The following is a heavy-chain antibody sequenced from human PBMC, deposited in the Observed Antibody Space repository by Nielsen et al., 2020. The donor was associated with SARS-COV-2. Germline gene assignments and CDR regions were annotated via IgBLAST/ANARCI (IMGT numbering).Heavy chain of an antibody. J-gene: IGHJ4*02. CDR3: AKDWDNWNHPFDY. D-gene: IGHD1-14*01. CDR1: GFTFTRYG. V-gene: IGHV3-30*02. CDR2: VWYDGTSA. Sequence: GESLKISCAASGFTFTRYGMHWVRQAPGKGLEWVACVWYDGTSALYAESVKGRFTISRDSSKNTLYLQMNSLRAEDTAVYYCAKDWDNWNHPFDYWGQGTLVTVSS.